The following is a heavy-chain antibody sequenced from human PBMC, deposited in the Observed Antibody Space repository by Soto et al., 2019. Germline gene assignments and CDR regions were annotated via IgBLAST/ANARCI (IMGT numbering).Heavy chain of an antibody. Sequence: GGSLRLSCAASGFTVSSNYMSWVRQAPGKGLEWVSVIYSGGSTYYADSVKGRFTISRDNSKNTLYLQMNSLRAEDTAVYYCARDTYYYDSSGYYTDYWGQGTLVTVSS. D-gene: IGHD3-22*01. CDR2: IYSGGST. CDR1: GFTVSSNY. V-gene: IGHV3-66*01. CDR3: ARDTYYYDSSGYYTDY. J-gene: IGHJ4*02.